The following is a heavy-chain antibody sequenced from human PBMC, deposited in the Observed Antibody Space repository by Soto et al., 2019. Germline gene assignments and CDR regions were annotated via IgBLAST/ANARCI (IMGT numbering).Heavy chain of an antibody. CDR1: GFTVDDYA. J-gene: IGHJ4*02. CDR3: AKDMKWGGMTTIHYFDS. CDR2: ISWNSETI. Sequence: EVQLVEAGGGLVQPGRSLRLSCAASGFTVDDYAMHWVRQAPGKGLEWVSGISWNSETIDYADSVKGRFTISRDNAKSSFFLQMNSLRPDDTALYYCAKDMKWGGMTTIHYFDSWGKGTLVTVSS. D-gene: IGHD4-17*01. V-gene: IGHV3-9*01.